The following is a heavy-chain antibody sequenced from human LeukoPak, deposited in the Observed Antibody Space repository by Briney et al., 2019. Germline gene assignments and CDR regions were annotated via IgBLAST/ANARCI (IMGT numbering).Heavy chain of an antibody. CDR2: IYYSGST. CDR3: ARHNSAWMIDY. Sequence: PSETLSLTCAVYGGSFSGYYWSWIRQPPGKGLDWIGSIYYSGSTYYNSSLKSRVTISVDTSKSQFSLKLSSVTATDTAVYYCARHNSAWMIDYWGQGTLVTVSS. J-gene: IGHJ4*02. CDR1: GGSFSGYY. D-gene: IGHD2-2*03. V-gene: IGHV4-34*01.